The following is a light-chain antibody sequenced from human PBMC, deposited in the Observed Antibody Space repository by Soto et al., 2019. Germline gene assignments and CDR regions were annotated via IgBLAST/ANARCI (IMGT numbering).Light chain of an antibody. CDR3: QSYDSSLSAGV. CDR2: GDN. CDR1: SSNIGAGYD. Sequence: QSVLTQPPSVSGAPGQRVTISCTGSSSNIGAGYDVHWYQQLPGTAPKLLIYGDNNRPSGVPDRFSGSKSGTSASLAITGLQAEDEADYYCQSYDSSLSAGVFGGGTQVTVL. V-gene: IGLV1-40*01. J-gene: IGLJ3*02.